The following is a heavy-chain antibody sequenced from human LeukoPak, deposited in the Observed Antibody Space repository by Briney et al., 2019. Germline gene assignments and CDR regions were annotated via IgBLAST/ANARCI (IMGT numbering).Heavy chain of an antibody. CDR3: ARGWVPSDITMN. D-gene: IGHD3-22*01. J-gene: IGHJ3*01. V-gene: IGHV3-74*01. Sequence: QPGGPLKLSCASSGFTFSIYWMHGGRQAPGKGRVWVSRINSDGSTTKYADSGKGRFTIPRNKAENTRYLQINSLRAEDTAVYYCARGWVPSDITMNWGQGTMVTVSS. CDR2: INSDGSTT. CDR1: GFTFSIYW.